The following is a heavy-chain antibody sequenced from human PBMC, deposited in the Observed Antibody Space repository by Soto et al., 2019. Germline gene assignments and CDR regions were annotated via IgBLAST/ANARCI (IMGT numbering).Heavy chain of an antibody. D-gene: IGHD6-19*01. CDR2: IIPIFGKV. CDR1: GGTFRTYA. J-gene: IGHJ6*02. Sequence: QVQLLQSGAEVKKPGSSVRVSCEASGGTFRTYAISWVRQAPGQGLEWMGEIIPIFGKVNYAQTFQGRVTITADESTTTVYMDLRSLTSEDTAVYYCAKGAVAGTPTSYYYCGMDVWGQGTTVTVS. CDR3: AKGAVAGTPTSYYYCGMDV. V-gene: IGHV1-69*12.